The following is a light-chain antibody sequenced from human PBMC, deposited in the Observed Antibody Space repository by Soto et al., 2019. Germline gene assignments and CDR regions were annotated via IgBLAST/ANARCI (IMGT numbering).Light chain of an antibody. J-gene: IGLJ2*01. Sequence: QSVPTQPPSASGSPGQSVTSSCTGTSSDVGGYNYVSWYQQHPGKAPKLMIYEVSKRPSGVPDRFSGSKSGNTASLTVSGLQAEDEADYYCSSYAGSNNFVVFGGGTKLTVL. CDR2: EVS. CDR1: SSDVGGYNY. CDR3: SSYAGSNNFVV. V-gene: IGLV2-8*01.